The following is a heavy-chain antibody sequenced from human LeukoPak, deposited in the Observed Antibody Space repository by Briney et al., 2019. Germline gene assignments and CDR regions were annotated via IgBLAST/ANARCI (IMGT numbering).Heavy chain of an antibody. J-gene: IGHJ4*02. CDR2: VTADGGSV. CDR1: GFTFSNYW. CDR3: GYFDSSGFYYGRLRY. V-gene: IGHV3-23*01. Sequence: GGSLRLSCAASGFTFSNYWMSWVRQAPGKGLEWVSSVTADGGSVHYADSVKGRFTISRDNSKSTLFLQMNSLRAEDSAIYFCGYFDSSGFYYGRLRYWGQGTPVTVSS. D-gene: IGHD3-22*01.